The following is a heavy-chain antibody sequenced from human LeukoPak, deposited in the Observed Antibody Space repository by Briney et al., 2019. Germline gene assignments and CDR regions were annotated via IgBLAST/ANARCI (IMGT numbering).Heavy chain of an antibody. D-gene: IGHD6-13*01. J-gene: IGHJ4*02. V-gene: IGHV3-33*01. CDR2: IWYDGSNK. CDR3: ASGTKYSSSWTLVY. Sequence: GGSLRLSCAASGFTFSSYGMHWVRQAPGKGLEWVAVIWYDGSNKYYADSVKGRFTISRDNSKNTLYLQMNSLRAEDTAVYYCASGTKYSSSWTLVYWGQGTLVTVSS. CDR1: GFTFSSYG.